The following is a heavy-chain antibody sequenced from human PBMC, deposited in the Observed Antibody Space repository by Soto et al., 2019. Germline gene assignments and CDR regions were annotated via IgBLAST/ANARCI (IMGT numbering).Heavy chain of an antibody. Sequence: SETLSLTCTVSGGSISSSSYYWGWIRQPPGKGLEWIGDINYSGSTNYNPSLKSRVTISVDTSKNQFSLKLSSVTAADTAVYYCARGRNWNYYYYYGMDVWGQGTTVTVSS. CDR2: INYSGST. J-gene: IGHJ6*02. D-gene: IGHD1-20*01. CDR1: GGSISSSSYY. V-gene: IGHV4-39*07. CDR3: ARGRNWNYYYYYGMDV.